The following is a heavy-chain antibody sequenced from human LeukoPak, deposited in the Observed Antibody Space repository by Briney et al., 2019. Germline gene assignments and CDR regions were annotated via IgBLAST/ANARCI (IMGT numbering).Heavy chain of an antibody. D-gene: IGHD2/OR15-2a*01. CDR2: INHSGST. CDR1: GGSFSGYY. J-gene: IGHJ5*02. V-gene: IGHV4-34*01. CDR3: ARVSGRTWTRSNSGRWFDP. Sequence: SETLSLTCAVYGGSFSGYYWSWIRQPPGKGLEWIGEINHSGSTNYNPSLKSRVTISVDTSKNQFSLKLSSVTAADTAVYYCARVSGRTWTRSNSGRWFDPWGQGTLVTVSS.